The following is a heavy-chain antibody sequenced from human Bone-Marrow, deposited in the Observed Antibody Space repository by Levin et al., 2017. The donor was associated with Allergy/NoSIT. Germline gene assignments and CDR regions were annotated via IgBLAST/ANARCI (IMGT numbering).Heavy chain of an antibody. CDR1: GGSVSSDIYY. Sequence: NPSETLSLTCTVSGGSVSSDIYYWTWIRQPPGKGLEWIGYIFSSGSTNYNPSLKGRVTISVDTSKNQFSLKLSSVTAADTAVYYCARDNWGYCSGGSCSYYYYMDVWGKGTTVTVSS. J-gene: IGHJ6*03. CDR3: ARDNWGYCSGGSCSYYYYMDV. D-gene: IGHD2-15*01. CDR2: IFSSGST. V-gene: IGHV4-61*01.